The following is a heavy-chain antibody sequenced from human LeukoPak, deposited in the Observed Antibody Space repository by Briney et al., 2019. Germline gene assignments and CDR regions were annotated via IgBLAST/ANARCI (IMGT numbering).Heavy chain of an antibody. J-gene: IGHJ4*02. CDR3: AKDFVLLGATGATFFDY. CDR2: ISGSGGST. Sequence: PGGSLRLSCAASGFTFSSYAMSWVRQAPGKGPEWVSAISGSGGSTYYADSVKGRFTISRDNSKNTLYLQMNSLGAEDTAVYYCAKDFVLLGATGATFFDYWGQGTLVTVSS. D-gene: IGHD1-26*01. V-gene: IGHV3-23*01. CDR1: GFTFSSYA.